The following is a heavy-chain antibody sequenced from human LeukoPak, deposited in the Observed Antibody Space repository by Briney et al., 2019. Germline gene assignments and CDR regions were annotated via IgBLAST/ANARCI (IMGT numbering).Heavy chain of an antibody. D-gene: IGHD3-22*01. J-gene: IGHJ3*02. CDR1: GCTFTSYY. CDR2: ISPSGGDT. V-gene: IGHV1-46*01. CDR3: ARGLRRLDSSTYPSFAFGT. Sequence: ASVKVSCKASGCTFTSYYMHWVRQAPGQGLEWMGIISPSGGDTSYAQKFQGRVTMTRDTSTSTVYMELSSLRSEDTAVYFCARGLRRLDSSTYPSFAFGTWGQGTMVTVSS.